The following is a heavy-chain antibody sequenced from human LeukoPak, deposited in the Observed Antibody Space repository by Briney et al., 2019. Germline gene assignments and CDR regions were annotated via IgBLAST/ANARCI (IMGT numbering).Heavy chain of an antibody. J-gene: IGHJ4*02. CDR1: GFTFSSYA. D-gene: IGHD3-10*01. Sequence: AGGSLRLSCAASGFTFSSYAMSWVRQAPGKGLEWVSAISGSGGSTYYADSVKGRFTISRDNSKNTLYLQMNSLRAEDTAVYYRAKDFPITMVRGVPGYWGQGTLVTVSS. CDR3: AKDFPITMVRGVPGY. V-gene: IGHV3-23*01. CDR2: ISGSGGST.